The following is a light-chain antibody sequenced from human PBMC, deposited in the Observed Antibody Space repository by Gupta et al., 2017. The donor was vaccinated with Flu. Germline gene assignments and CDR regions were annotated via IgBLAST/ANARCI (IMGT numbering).Light chain of an antibody. V-gene: IGKV1-9*01. Sequence: IKLPKSQSFLSASVGDRVTITCRASQGISSNLAWYQQKPGRAPKLLFYAASNLQGGVPSRFSGSGSGTEFTLTISSLQPEDFATYYCQQLNNYPLTFGGGTKVGI. CDR3: QQLNNYPLT. CDR2: AAS. CDR1: QGISSN. J-gene: IGKJ4*01.